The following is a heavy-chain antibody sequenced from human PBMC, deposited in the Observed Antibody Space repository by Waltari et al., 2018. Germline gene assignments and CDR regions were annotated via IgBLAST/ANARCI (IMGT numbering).Heavy chain of an antibody. Sequence: VQLQQWGAGLLKPSETLSLTCAVYGGSFSGYYWSWIRQPPGKGLEWIGEINHSGSTNYNPSLKSRVTISVDTSKNQFSLKLSSVTAADTAVYYCAINTQQLVPDYYYYMDVWGKGTTVTVSS. D-gene: IGHD6-13*01. J-gene: IGHJ6*03. CDR3: AINTQQLVPDYYYYMDV. CDR1: GGSFSGYY. CDR2: INHSGST. V-gene: IGHV4-34*01.